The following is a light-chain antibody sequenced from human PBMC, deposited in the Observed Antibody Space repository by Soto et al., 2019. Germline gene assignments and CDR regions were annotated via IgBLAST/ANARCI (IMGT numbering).Light chain of an antibody. CDR2: ENN. CDR3: GTWDSSLSAGV. J-gene: IGLJ3*02. V-gene: IGLV1-51*02. Sequence: QSVLTQPPSMSAAPGQKVTISCSGSSSKIGNNYVSWYQQLPGTAPKLLIYENNKRPSGIPDRFSGSKSGTSATLGITGLQTGDEADYYCGTWDSSLSAGVFGGGTQLTVL. CDR1: SSKIGNNY.